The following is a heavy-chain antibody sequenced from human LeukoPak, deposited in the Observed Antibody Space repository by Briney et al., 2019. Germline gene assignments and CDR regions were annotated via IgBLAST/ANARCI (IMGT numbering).Heavy chain of an antibody. CDR1: GFTFSSYG. V-gene: IGHV3-23*01. CDR2: ISGSGGST. D-gene: IGHD3-10*01. J-gene: IGHJ6*03. CDR3: ARAEGVRMLRGARNYYYYMDV. Sequence: PGGSLRLSCAASGFTFSSYGMSWVRQAPGKGLEWVSAISGSGGSTYYADSVKGRFTISRDNAKNSLYLQMNSLRAEDTAVYYCARAEGVRMLRGARNYYYYMDVWGKGTTVTISS.